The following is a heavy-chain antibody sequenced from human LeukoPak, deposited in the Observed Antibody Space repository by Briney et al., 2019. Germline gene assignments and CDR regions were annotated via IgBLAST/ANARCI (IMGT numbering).Heavy chain of an antibody. CDR1: GFTFSSYS. Sequence: GGSLRLSCAASGFTFSSYSMNWVRQAPGKGLEWVSSISSSSSYIYYADSVKGRFTISRDNAKNSLYLQMNSLRAEDTAVYYCARDHRLRYFDLLLSDFDPWGRGTLVTVSS. D-gene: IGHD3-9*01. J-gene: IGHJ5*02. V-gene: IGHV3-21*01. CDR2: ISSSSSYI. CDR3: ARDHRLRYFDLLLSDFDP.